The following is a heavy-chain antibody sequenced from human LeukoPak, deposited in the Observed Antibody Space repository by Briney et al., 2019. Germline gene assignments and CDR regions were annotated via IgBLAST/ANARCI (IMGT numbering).Heavy chain of an antibody. CDR2: IYHSGST. J-gene: IGHJ4*02. CDR3: ARWTTVTTLGDY. CDR1: GGSISSGGYY. D-gene: IGHD4-17*01. V-gene: IGHV4-30-2*01. Sequence: PSETLSLTCTVSGGSISSGGYYWSWIRQPPGKGLEWIGYIYHSGSTYYNPSLKSRVTISVDRSKNQFSLKLSSVTAADTAGYYCARWTTVTTLGDYWGQGTLVTVSS.